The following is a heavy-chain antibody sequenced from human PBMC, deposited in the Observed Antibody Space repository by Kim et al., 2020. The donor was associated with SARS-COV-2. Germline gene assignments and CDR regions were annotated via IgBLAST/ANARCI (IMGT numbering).Heavy chain of an antibody. J-gene: IGHJ4*02. CDR1: GGSISSGNYY. Sequence: SETLSLTCTVSGGSISSGNYYWTWIRQHPGKGLEWIGYIYYSGSTHYNPSLKSRVAISVDTSNNQFSLKLSSVTAADTAVYYCAREVGDGYNYRVYDYWGQGTLVTVSS. CDR2: IYYSGST. CDR3: AREVGDGYNYRVYDY. D-gene: IGHD5-12*01. V-gene: IGHV4-31*03.